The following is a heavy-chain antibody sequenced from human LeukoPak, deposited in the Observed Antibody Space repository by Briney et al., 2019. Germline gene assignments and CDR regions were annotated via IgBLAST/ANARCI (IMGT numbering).Heavy chain of an antibody. CDR1: GDSVSSNSGA. D-gene: IGHD3-10*01. CDR2: TYYRSKWYN. Sequence: SQTLSLTCAISGDSVSSNSGAWNWIRQSPSRGLEWLGRTYYRSKWYNDYAVSVKSRITINPDTSKNQFSLQLSSVTAADTAVYYCARDLLSSRYYGSGSYYKRTQQHKRDNWFDPWGQGTLVTVSS. V-gene: IGHV6-1*01. J-gene: IGHJ5*02. CDR3: ARDLLSSRYYGSGSYYKRTQQHKRDNWFDP.